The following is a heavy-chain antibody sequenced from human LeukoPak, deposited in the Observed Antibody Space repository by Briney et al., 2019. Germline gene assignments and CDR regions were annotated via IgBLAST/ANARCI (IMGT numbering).Heavy chain of an antibody. V-gene: IGHV3-21*01. CDR1: GFTFSSYS. CDR2: ISSSSSYI. J-gene: IGHJ3*02. CDR3: ARVVDADAFDI. D-gene: IGHD2-15*01. Sequence: GPLRLSCAASGFTFSSYSMNWVRQAPGKGLEWVSSISSSSSYIYYADSVKGRFTISRDNAKNSLYLQMNSLRAEDTAVYYCARVVDADAFDIWGQGTMVTVSS.